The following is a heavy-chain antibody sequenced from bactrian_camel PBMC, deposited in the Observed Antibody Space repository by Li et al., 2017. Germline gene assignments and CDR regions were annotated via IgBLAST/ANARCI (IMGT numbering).Heavy chain of an antibody. CDR1: GLIFSICG. CDR3: AAGGSGYACYSDSWGGSPRY. D-gene: IGHD3*01. V-gene: IGHV3S40*01. CDR2: MYIVGGRP. Sequence: VQLVESGGGSVQAGGSLKLSCVADGLIFSICGMGWFRRAPGKEREGVAFMYIVGGRPYYADAVKGRFTISQDGAKATVYLQMNSLQPEDTAMYYCAAGGSGYACYSDSWGGSPRYWGQGTQVTVS. J-gene: IGHJ4*01.